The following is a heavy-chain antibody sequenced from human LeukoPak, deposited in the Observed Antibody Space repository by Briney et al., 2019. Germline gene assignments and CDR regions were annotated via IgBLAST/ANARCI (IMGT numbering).Heavy chain of an antibody. J-gene: IGHJ5*02. V-gene: IGHV4-4*07. D-gene: IGHD3-3*01. CDR1: GGSISSYY. Sequence: SETLSLTCTVSGGSISSYYWSWIRQPAGEGLEWIGRIYTSGSTNYNPSLKSRVTMSVDTSKNQFSLKLSSVTAADTAVYYCARDRPSKTYYDFWSGYLNWFDPWGQGTLVTVSS. CDR2: IYTSGST. CDR3: ARDRPSKTYYDFWSGYLNWFDP.